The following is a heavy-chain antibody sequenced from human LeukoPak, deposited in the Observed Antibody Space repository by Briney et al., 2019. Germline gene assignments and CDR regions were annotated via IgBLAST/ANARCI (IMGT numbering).Heavy chain of an antibody. J-gene: IGHJ4*02. CDR2: ISGSGRST. V-gene: IGHV3-48*03. CDR3: ASWAGNAQSDSWTGPFDY. CDR1: GLTFSNFK. D-gene: IGHD3/OR15-3a*01. Sequence: GGSLRLSCAVSGLTFSNFKMNWVRQDPGKGLEWVSYISGSGRSTFYADSVKGRFTISRDNAKNLLYLQMSSLRVEDTAVYYCASWAGNAQSDSWTGPFDYWGQGTLVTVSS.